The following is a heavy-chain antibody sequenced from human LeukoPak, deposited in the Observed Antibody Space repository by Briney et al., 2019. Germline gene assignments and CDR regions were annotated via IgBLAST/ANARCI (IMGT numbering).Heavy chain of an antibody. CDR1: GFTFSSYS. Sequence: GGSLRLSCAASGFTFSSYSMNWVRQAPGKGLEWGSSISSSSSYIYYADSVKGRFTISRDNSKNTLYLQMSRLRVEDTALYYCARGGSSGYWGYFDYWGQGTLVTVSS. J-gene: IGHJ4*02. CDR2: ISSSSSYI. CDR3: ARGGSSGYWGYFDY. D-gene: IGHD3-22*01. V-gene: IGHV3-21*01.